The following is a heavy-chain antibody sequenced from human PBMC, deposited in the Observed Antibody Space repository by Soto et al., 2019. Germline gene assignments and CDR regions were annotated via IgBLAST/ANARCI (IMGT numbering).Heavy chain of an antibody. J-gene: IGHJ6*03. CDR2: FDPEDGET. CDR3: ATKSRYDFWSGSQPDYYYYYMDV. Sequence: ASVKVSCKVSGYTLTELSMHWVRQAPGKGLEWMGGFDPEDGETIYAQKFQGRVTMTEDTSTDTAYMELSSLRSEDTAVYYCATKSRYDFWSGSQPDYYYYYMDVWGKGTTVTVSS. CDR1: GYTLTELS. D-gene: IGHD3-3*01. V-gene: IGHV1-24*01.